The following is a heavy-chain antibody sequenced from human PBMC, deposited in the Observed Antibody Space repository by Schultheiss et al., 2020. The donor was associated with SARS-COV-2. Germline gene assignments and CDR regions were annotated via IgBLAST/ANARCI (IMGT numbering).Heavy chain of an antibody. CDR2: INAGNGNT. Sequence: ASVKVSCKASGYTFTGYYMHWVRQAPGQGLEWMGWINAGNGNTKYSQKFRGRVTITSDRSVSTAYMELRSLRSDDTAVYYCARDGDYGENYWGQGTLVTVSS. D-gene: IGHD4-17*01. CDR1: GYTFTGYY. V-gene: IGHV1/OR15-3*02. CDR3: ARDGDYGENY. J-gene: IGHJ4*02.